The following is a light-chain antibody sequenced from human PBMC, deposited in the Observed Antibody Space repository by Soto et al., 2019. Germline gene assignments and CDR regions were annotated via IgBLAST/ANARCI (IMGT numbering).Light chain of an antibody. Sequence: EIVLTQSPGTLSLSPGEGATLSCRASQSVTNSYLAWYQQKPGQAPRLLIFGASTRATGIPDRFSGSGSGTHFTLTISRLEPGDFAVYYCQHFGGTTFTFGQGTRLEIK. CDR3: QHFGGTTFT. J-gene: IGKJ5*01. CDR2: GAS. V-gene: IGKV3-20*01. CDR1: QSVTNSY.